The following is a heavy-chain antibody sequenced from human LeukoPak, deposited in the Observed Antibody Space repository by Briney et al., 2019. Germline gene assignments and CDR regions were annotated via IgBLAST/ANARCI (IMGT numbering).Heavy chain of an antibody. D-gene: IGHD2-2*01. CDR1: GYTFTGYY. CDR3: ARERHCSSTSCTPLGY. V-gene: IGHV1-2*06. Sequence: ASVKVSCXASGYTFTGYYMHWVRQAPGQGLEWMGRINPNSGGTNYAQKFQGRVTMTRDTSISTAYMELSRLRSDDTAVYYCARERHCSSTSCTPLGYWGQGTLVTVSS. CDR2: INPNSGGT. J-gene: IGHJ4*02.